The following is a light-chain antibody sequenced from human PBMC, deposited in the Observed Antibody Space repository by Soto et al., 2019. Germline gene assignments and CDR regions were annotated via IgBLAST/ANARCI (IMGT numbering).Light chain of an antibody. CDR2: GNT. Sequence: QAVVTQPPSVSGAPGQRVTISCTGSSSKIGAGYDVHWYQQLPGTAPKLLIYGNTNRPSGVPDRFSGSKSGTSASLAITGLQAEDEADYYCQSYDSSLSGVVFGGGTKVTVL. J-gene: IGLJ2*01. CDR1: SSKIGAGYD. CDR3: QSYDSSLSGVV. V-gene: IGLV1-40*01.